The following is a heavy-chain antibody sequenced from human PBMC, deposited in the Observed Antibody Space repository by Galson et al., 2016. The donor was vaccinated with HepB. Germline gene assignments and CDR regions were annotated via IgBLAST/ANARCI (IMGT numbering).Heavy chain of an antibody. Sequence: SLRLSCAGSEFTFGDYAVSWFRQAPGKGLEWVGFVRSDAYGGPREYAASVKGRFTISRDDSKFIAYLQMTSLKTEDTAVYYCTRSPNWNYAFDFWGPGTLVTVSS. D-gene: IGHD1-7*01. CDR3: TRSPNWNYAFDF. V-gene: IGHV3-49*03. CDR2: VRSDAYGGPR. J-gene: IGHJ4*02. CDR1: EFTFGDYA.